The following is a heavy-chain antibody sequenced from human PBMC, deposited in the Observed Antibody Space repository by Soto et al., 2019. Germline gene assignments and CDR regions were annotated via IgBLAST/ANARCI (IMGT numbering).Heavy chain of an antibody. CDR3: ARAPLVVVAALWFDP. J-gene: IGHJ5*02. D-gene: IGHD2-15*01. Sequence: QVQLVQSGAEVKKPGASVKVSCKASGYTFTSYGISWVRQAPGQGLEWMGWISAYNGNTNYAQKLQGRVTMTTDTPTSTAYMELRSLRSADTAVYYCARAPLVVVAALWFDPWGQGTLVTVSS. V-gene: IGHV1-18*01. CDR2: ISAYNGNT. CDR1: GYTFTSYG.